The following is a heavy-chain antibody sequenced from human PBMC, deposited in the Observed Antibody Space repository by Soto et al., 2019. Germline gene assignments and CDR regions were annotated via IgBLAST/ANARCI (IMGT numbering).Heavy chain of an antibody. Sequence: SVKVSCKASGGTFSSYAISWVRQAPGQGLEWMGGIIPIFGTANYAQKFQGRVTITADESTSTAYMELSSVRPEDTAVYYCASLIRYCSGGSCSYYFDYWGQGTLVTVSS. CDR1: GGTFSSYA. CDR2: IIPIFGTA. D-gene: IGHD2-15*01. CDR3: ASLIRYCSGGSCSYYFDY. V-gene: IGHV1-69*13. J-gene: IGHJ4*02.